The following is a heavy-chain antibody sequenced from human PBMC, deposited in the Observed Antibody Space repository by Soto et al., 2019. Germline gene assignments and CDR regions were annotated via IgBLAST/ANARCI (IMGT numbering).Heavy chain of an antibody. V-gene: IGHV3-30*18. CDR2: ISHDGSNK. CDR1: TFTFTTFG. CDR3: TKVRAGPSSYYYYAMDV. Sequence: QLQLVESGGGVVQPGRSLRLSCEPSTFTFTTFGMHWVRQAPGKGLEWVAFISHDGSNKDYADSVQGRFTISRENPRNTLYLQMSSLRAEDTAVYYCTKVRAGPSSYYYYAMDVWGQGTTVTVSS. J-gene: IGHJ6*02. D-gene: IGHD6-25*01.